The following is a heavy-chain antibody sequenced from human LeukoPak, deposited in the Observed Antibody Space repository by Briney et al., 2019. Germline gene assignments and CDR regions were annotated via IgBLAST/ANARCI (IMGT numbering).Heavy chain of an antibody. V-gene: IGHV4-34*01. CDR3: ARMREIAATGISGGDY. CDR2: IHHSGST. Sequence: SGTLSLTCAVYGGSFSGFYWSWIRQPPGKGLEWIGEIHHSGSTNYNPSLKSRVTISVDTSKNKFSLKLSSVTAADTAVYYCARMREIAATGISGGDYWGQGTLVTVSS. J-gene: IGHJ4*02. CDR1: GGSFSGFY. D-gene: IGHD6-13*01.